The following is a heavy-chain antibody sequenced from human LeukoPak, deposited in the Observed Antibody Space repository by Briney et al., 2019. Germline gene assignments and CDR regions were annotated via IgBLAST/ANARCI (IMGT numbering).Heavy chain of an antibody. CDR1: GYTFTSYY. CDR3: AREEGRYYMDV. CDR2: INPSGGST. V-gene: IGHV1-46*01. J-gene: IGHJ6*03. Sequence: GASVKVSCKASGYTFTSYYMHWVRQAPGQGLEWMGIINPSGGSTSYAQKFQGRVTMTRDMSTSTVYMELSSLRSEDTAVYYCAREEGRYYMDVSGKGTTVTVSS.